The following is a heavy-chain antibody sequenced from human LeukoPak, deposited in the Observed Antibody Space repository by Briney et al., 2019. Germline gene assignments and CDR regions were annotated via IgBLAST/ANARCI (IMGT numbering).Heavy chain of an antibody. CDR3: ARDVLTTMVRGVVTFGGMDV. Sequence: GRSLRLSCAASGFTFSSYAMHWVRQAPGKGLEWVAVISYDGSNKYYADSVKGRFTISRDNSKNTLYLQMNSLRAEDTAVYYCARDVLTTMVRGVVTFGGMDVWGQGTTVTVSS. CDR2: ISYDGSNK. J-gene: IGHJ6*02. D-gene: IGHD3-10*01. V-gene: IGHV3-30*04. CDR1: GFTFSSYA.